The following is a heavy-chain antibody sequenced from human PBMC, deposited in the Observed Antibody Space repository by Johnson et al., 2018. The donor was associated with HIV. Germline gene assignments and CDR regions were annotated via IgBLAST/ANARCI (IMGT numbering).Heavy chain of an antibody. V-gene: IGHV3-13*01. Sequence: VQLVESGGGLVQPGGSLRLSCAASGFTSSYYDMHWVRQGPGKGLQWVSGIGITGDTYYAGSVKGRFTISRDHAKNTLYLQMNRLRAEDTAVYYCAREGGTFYDSSGSLAFDIWGQGTMVAVSS. CDR1: GFTSSYYD. D-gene: IGHD3-22*01. CDR3: AREGGTFYDSSGSLAFDI. J-gene: IGHJ3*02. CDR2: IGITGDT.